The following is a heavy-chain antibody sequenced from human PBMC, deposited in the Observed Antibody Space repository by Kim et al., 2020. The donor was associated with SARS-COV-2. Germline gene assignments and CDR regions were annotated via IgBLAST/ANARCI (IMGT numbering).Heavy chain of an antibody. CDR3: ARERGRAFDY. Sequence: TTYHAAPVKGPFTISRDNAKNSLYLQMNSLRAEDTAVYYCARERGRAFDYWGQGTLVTVSS. J-gene: IGHJ4*02. V-gene: IGHV3-11*01. CDR2: TT. D-gene: IGHD2-15*01.